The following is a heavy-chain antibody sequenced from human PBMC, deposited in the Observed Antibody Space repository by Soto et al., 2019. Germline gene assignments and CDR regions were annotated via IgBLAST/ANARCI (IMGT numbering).Heavy chain of an antibody. D-gene: IGHD3-16*01. CDR3: AKENQRLPFGSYFDS. Sequence: SETLSLTCTLSGASITSTTYYWTWIRQPPGKGLEWIGSIYYSGKTPYNPSLRSRLTISVDTSKNQFSLQMSSVTAADTAVYYVAKENQRLPFGSYFDSWGQGTLVTVSS. J-gene: IGHJ4*02. CDR1: GASITSTTYY. CDR2: IYYSGKT. V-gene: IGHV4-39*01.